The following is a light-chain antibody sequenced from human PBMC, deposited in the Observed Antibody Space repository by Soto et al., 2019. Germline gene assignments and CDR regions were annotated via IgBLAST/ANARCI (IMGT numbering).Light chain of an antibody. CDR2: AAS. CDR3: QQSYSTTWT. V-gene: IGKV1-39*01. CDR1: QSISTY. Sequence: DYQVTQSPSTLSASVVDRVSITCRASQSISTYLNGYHQKPGKAPKLLIYAASSLQSGVPSRFSGSGSETDFTLTISSLQPEDFATYSCQQSYSTTWTFGQGTKVDIK. J-gene: IGKJ1*01.